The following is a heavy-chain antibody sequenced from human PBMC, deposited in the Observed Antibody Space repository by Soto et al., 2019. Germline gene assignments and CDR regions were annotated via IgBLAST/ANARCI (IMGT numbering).Heavy chain of an antibody. V-gene: IGHV3-48*01. Sequence: PGGSLRLCCAACGFTFSSYSMNWVRQAPGKGLEWVSYISSSSTIYYADSVKGRFTISRDNAKNSLYLQMNSLRAEDTAVYYCARMQSYYGAVDYWGQGTLVTVSS. D-gene: IGHD1-26*01. CDR2: ISSSSTI. CDR3: ARMQSYYGAVDY. J-gene: IGHJ4*02. CDR1: GFTFSSYS.